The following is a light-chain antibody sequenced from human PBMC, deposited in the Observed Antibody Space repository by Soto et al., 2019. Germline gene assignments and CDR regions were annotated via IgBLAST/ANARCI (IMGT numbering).Light chain of an antibody. CDR3: QTWGTGIQV. J-gene: IGLJ1*01. CDR2: LNSDGSH. Sequence: QSVLTQSPSASASLGASVKLTCTLTSGHSNYAIAWHQQQPEKGPRYLMKLNSDGSHKKGDGIPDRFSGSSSGAERYLTIPSLQSEDEADYYCQTWGTGIQVFGTGTKLTVL. V-gene: IGLV4-69*01. CDR1: SGHSNYA.